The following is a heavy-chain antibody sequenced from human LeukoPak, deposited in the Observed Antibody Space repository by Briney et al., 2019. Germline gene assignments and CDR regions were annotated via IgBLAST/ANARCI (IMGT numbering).Heavy chain of an antibody. CDR3: ASVEMSTTNFGY. J-gene: IGHJ4*02. V-gene: IGHV4-30-2*01. D-gene: IGHD5-24*01. Sequence: PSQTLSLTCTVSGGSISSGGYYWSWIRQPPGKGLEWIGEINHVGSTNYNPSLKSRVTISVDTSRKKFSLKLSSVTAADTAVYYCASVEMSTTNFGYWGQGTLVTVSS. CDR2: INHVGST. CDR1: GGSISSGGYY.